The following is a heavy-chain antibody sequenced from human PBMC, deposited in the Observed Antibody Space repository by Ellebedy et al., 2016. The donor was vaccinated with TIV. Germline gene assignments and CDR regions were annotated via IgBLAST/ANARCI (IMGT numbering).Heavy chain of an antibody. CDR2: IKRDGSEK. V-gene: IGHV3-7*01. CDR3: ARGRYYCSSTSCYAPSWFDP. D-gene: IGHD2-2*01. Sequence: GESLKISXAASGFTFSFYWMGWVRQAPGKGLEWVANIKRDGSEKHYADSVKGRFTISRDNAKNSLYLQMNSLGAEDTAVYFYARGRYYCSSTSCYAPSWFDPWGQGTLVTVSS. CDR1: GFTFSFYW. J-gene: IGHJ5*02.